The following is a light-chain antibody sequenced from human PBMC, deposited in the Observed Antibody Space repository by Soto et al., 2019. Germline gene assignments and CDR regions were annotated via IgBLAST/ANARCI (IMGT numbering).Light chain of an antibody. J-gene: IGKJ1*01. V-gene: IGKV3-20*01. Sequence: EIVLTQSPGTLSLSPGERATLSCRASQSVRNNNLAWYQQKPGQAPRLLIYGASTRATGIPDRFSGSGSGTDFTLTISRMEPEDFAVYYCQQSAISVTTFGQGTKVESK. CDR1: QSVRNNN. CDR2: GAS. CDR3: QQSAISVTT.